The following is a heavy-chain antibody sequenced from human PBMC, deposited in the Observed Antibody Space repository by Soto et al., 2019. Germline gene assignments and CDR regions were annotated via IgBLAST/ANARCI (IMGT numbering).Heavy chain of an antibody. CDR1: GFTFSSYG. Sequence: QVQLVESGGGVVQPGRSLRLSCAASGFTFSSYGMQWVRQAPGKGLEWVAVISYDGSNKYYADSVKGRFTISRDNSKNTLYLQMNSLRAEDTAGYYCAKDLGHGGRGAFDIWGQGTMVTLSS. D-gene: IGHD7-27*01. V-gene: IGHV3-30*18. CDR2: ISYDGSNK. CDR3: AKDLGHGGRGAFDI. J-gene: IGHJ3*02.